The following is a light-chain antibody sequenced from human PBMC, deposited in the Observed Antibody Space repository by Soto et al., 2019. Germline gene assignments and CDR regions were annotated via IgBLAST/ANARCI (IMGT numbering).Light chain of an antibody. J-gene: IGKJ4*01. CDR1: HSAASA. V-gene: IGKV3-15*01. Sequence: EIVLTQSPATLSVSPGERANLSCRASHSAASAVAWYQQKPGQAPRLLIYDAATRATGIPARFSGSGSATEFTLTISSLQSEDFAVYSCQQYRDWPLTFGGGTKVDLK. CDR2: DAA. CDR3: QQYRDWPLT.